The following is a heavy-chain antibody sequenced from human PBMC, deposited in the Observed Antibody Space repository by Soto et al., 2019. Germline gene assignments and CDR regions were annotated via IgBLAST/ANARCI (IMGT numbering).Heavy chain of an antibody. CDR2: ISYDGSNK. V-gene: IGHV3-30*18. J-gene: IGHJ4*02. Sequence: QVQLVESGGGVVQPGRSLRLSCAASGFTFSSYGMHWVRQAPGKGLEWVAVISYDGSNKYYADSVKGRFTISRDNSKNTLYLQMNSLRAEDRAVYYCAKEAPGIAAAGPLFDYWGQGTLVTVSS. D-gene: IGHD6-13*01. CDR1: GFTFSSYG. CDR3: AKEAPGIAAAGPLFDY.